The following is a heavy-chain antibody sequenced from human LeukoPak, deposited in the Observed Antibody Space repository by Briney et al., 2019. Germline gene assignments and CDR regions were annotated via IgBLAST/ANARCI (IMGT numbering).Heavy chain of an antibody. Sequence: GASVKASCKASGGTFSSYAISWVRQAPGQGLEWMGGIIPIFGTANYAQKFQGRVAITADESTSTAYMELSSLRSEDTAVYYCARDLYCSGGSCYYYYGMDVWGQGTTVTVSS. CDR3: ARDLYCSGGSCYYYYGMDV. CDR1: GGTFSSYA. D-gene: IGHD2-15*01. CDR2: IIPIFGTA. V-gene: IGHV1-69*13. J-gene: IGHJ6*02.